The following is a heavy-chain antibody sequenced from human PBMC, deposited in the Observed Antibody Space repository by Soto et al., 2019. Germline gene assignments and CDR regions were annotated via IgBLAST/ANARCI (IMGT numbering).Heavy chain of an antibody. CDR1: GGSISSSNW. J-gene: IGHJ5*02. CDR3: ARFVTGAAAGILSFDP. CDR2: IYHSGST. D-gene: IGHD6-13*01. V-gene: IGHV4-4*02. Sequence: SETLSLTCAVSGGSISSSNWWSWVRQPPGKGLEWIGEIYHSGSTNYNPSLKCGGAISVDKSKNQFSLKLSSVTAADTAVYDWARFVTGAAAGILSFDPWGQGTLVTVSS.